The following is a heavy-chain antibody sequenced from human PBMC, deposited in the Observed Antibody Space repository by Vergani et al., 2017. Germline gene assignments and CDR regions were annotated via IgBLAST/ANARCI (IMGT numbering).Heavy chain of an antibody. CDR1: GYTFTSYG. J-gene: IGHJ4*02. Sequence: QVQLVQSGAEVKKPGASVKVSRKASGYTFTSYGISWVRQAPGQGLEWMGWISAYNGNTNYAQKLQGRVTMTTETSTRTAYMERRSLRSDDTAVYYCARESGEDEEPGSPRGIHWGQGTLVTVSS. V-gene: IGHV1-18*01. CDR3: ARESGEDEEPGSPRGIH. D-gene: IGHD3-10*01. CDR2: ISAYNGNT.